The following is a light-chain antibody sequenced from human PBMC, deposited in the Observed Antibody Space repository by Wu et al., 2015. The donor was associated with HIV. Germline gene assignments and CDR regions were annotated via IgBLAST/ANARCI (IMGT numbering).Light chain of an antibody. CDR3: QQYKSAPWT. J-gene: IGKJ1*01. Sequence: DMQMTLSPSSLSASVGDRVTITCRASRDINHFLAWYQQRPGKLPSLLIYDASSGGPSRFSGSGSGTEFTLIISSLQPEDVATYYCQQYKSAPWTFGQGTKVEMK. V-gene: IGKV1-27*01. CDR2: DAS. CDR1: RDINHF.